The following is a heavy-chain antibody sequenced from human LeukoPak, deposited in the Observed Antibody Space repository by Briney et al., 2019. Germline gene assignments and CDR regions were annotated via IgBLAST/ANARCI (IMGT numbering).Heavy chain of an antibody. Sequence: GGSLRLSCAASGFTFSLYAMNWVRQAPGKGLEWISYINSGSSDIHYTHSVRGRFIISRDNAKNTLYLQMNSLRAEDTAVYFCARDTYEPGLIDFWGQGTLVSVSS. CDR3: ARDTYEPGLIDF. CDR1: GFTFSLYA. CDR2: INSGSSDI. D-gene: IGHD3-3*01. J-gene: IGHJ4*02. V-gene: IGHV3-21*05.